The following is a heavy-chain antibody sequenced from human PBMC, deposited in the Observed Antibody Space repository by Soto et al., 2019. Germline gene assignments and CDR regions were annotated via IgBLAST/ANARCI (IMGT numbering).Heavy chain of an antibody. CDR3: AIADYGDDDY. V-gene: IGHV1-18*01. J-gene: IGHJ4*02. Sequence: QLQLVQSGAEAKKPGASVKVSCKASGYTFPTSTISWVRQAPGQGLEWMGWIKAYSGNTNYAQKLQGRVTMTTDTSTNTACMELRSLTTDDTAIYYCAIADYGDDDYWGQGTRVTVSS. CDR2: IKAYSGNT. D-gene: IGHD4-17*01. CDR1: GYTFPTST.